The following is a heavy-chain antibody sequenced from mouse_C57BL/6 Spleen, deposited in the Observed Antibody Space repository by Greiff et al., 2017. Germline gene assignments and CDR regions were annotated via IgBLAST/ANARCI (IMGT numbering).Heavy chain of an antibody. CDR1: GYPFTSYW. D-gene: IGHD2-4*01. V-gene: IGHV1-55*01. CDR3: ARAGRLRDAMDY. CDR2: IYPGSGST. Sequence: VQLQQPGAELVKPGASVKMSCKASGYPFTSYWLTWVKQRPGQGLEWIGDIYPGSGSTNSNEKFKSKATLTLAASSSTAYMQLSSLKSEDSAVYYWARAGRLRDAMDYWGQGTSVTVSS. J-gene: IGHJ4*01.